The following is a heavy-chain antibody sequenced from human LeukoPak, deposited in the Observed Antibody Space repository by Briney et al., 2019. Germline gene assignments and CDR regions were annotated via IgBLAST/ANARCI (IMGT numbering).Heavy chain of an antibody. Sequence: ASVKVSCKASGYTFTSYGISWVRQAPGQGLEWMGWISAYNGNTNYAQKLQGRVTMTTDTSTSTAYMELRSLRSGDTAVYYCATNYYYYGMDVWGQGTTVTVSS. CDR3: ATNYYYYGMDV. J-gene: IGHJ6*02. CDR2: ISAYNGNT. CDR1: GYTFTSYG. V-gene: IGHV1-18*01.